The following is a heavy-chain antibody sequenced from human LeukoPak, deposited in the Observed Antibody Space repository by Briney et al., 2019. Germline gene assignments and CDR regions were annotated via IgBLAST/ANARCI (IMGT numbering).Heavy chain of an antibody. V-gene: IGHV3-23*01. CDR1: GITFSSYG. CDR3: AKIALEWLLWGQLDY. CDR2: ISSTGGTT. Sequence: TGGSLRLSCAASGITFSSYGMSWVRQAPGKGLEWVSSISSTGGTTYYADSVKGRFTISRDNSKNTLYLQMNSLRAEDTAVYYCAKIALEWLLWGQLDYWGQGTLVTVSS. J-gene: IGHJ4*02. D-gene: IGHD3-3*01.